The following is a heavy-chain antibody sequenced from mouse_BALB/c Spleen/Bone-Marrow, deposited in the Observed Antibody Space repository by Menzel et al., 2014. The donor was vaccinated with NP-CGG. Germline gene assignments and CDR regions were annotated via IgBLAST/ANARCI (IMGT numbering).Heavy chain of an antibody. CDR3: ARDINYEIYWYFDD. CDR2: IRNKAKGYTS. Sequence: EVKLVESGGGLVQPGGSLRLSCATSGFTYTDYYMSWVRQPPGKGREWLGFIRNKAKGYTSENSASVKGRFTISRDNSQSILYLQMNTQRAEDSATYYCARDINYEIYWYFDDWGAGTTVTVSS. V-gene: IGHV7-3*02. CDR1: GFTYTDYY. D-gene: IGHD2-4*01. J-gene: IGHJ1*01.